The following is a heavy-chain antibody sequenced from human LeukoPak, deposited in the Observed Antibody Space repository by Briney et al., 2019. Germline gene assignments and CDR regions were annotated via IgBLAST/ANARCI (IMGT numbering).Heavy chain of an antibody. D-gene: IGHD3-22*01. CDR3: ARDLHYYDTSGHYYYGMDV. Sequence: SETLSLTCAVSGGSISGGGYSWSWIRQPPGKGLEWIGYIYHTGSTYYNPSLKSRDSISVDRSKKQFSLKLSSVTAADTAVYYCARDLHYYDTSGHYYYGMDVWGQGTTVTVSS. V-gene: IGHV4-30-2*01. J-gene: IGHJ6*02. CDR1: GGSISGGGYS. CDR2: IYHTGST.